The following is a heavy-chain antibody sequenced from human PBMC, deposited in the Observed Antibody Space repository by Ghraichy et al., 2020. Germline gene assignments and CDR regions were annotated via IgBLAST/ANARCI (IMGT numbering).Heavy chain of an antibody. J-gene: IGHJ5*02. CDR2: ISGSGDYI. CDR3: VRDYYHNVVDP. D-gene: IGHD3-22*01. Sequence: GVLNISCSVSGASFSTFAMHWIRQAPGKGLQYVSGISGSGDYIYYADSVKGRFTISRDYSKNTLYFQMTSLRAEDTAVYYCVRDYYHNVVDPWGQGTLVTVSS. V-gene: IGHV3-64D*06. CDR1: GASFSTFA.